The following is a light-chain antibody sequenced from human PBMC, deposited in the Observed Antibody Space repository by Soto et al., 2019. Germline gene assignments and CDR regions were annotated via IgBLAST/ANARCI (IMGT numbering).Light chain of an antibody. J-gene: IGKJ2*01. CDR3: HQYYIPPYT. Sequence: DIVMTQSPDSLAVSLGERATINCKSSQSVLFSSNNKNYLAWYQQKPGQPPKLLIYWASTRESGVPDRFSGSGSGTDFTLTISSLQAEDVAVYFCHQYYIPPYTFGQGTKLEIK. V-gene: IGKV4-1*01. CDR2: WAS. CDR1: QSVLFSSNNKNY.